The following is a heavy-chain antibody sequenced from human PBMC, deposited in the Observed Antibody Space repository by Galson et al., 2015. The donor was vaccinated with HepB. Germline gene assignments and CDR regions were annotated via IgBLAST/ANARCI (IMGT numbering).Heavy chain of an antibody. CDR1: GFTFSSYG. V-gene: IGHV3-30*18. CDR2: ISYDGSNK. D-gene: IGHD3-3*01. J-gene: IGHJ4*02. CDR3: AKDRALDDFWRRSYYFDY. Sequence: SLRLSCAASGFTFSSYGMHWVRQAPGKGLEWVAVISYDGSNKYYADSVKGRFTISRDNSKNTLYLQMNSLRAEDTAVHYCAKDRALDDFWRRSYYFDYWGQGTLVTVSS.